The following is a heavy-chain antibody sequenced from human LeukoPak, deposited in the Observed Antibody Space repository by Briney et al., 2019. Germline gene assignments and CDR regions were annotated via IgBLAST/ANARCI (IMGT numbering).Heavy chain of an antibody. D-gene: IGHD1-26*01. J-gene: IGHJ5*02. CDR2: INHSGST. V-gene: IGHV4-34*01. CDR1: GGSFSGYY. CDR3: ATGSFRTTPPDNWFDP. Sequence: PSETLSLTCAVYGGSFSGYYWSWIRQPPGKGLEWIGEINHSGSTNYNPSLKSRVTISVDTSKNQFSLKLSSVTAADTAVYYCATGSFRTTPPDNWFDPWGQGTLVTVSS.